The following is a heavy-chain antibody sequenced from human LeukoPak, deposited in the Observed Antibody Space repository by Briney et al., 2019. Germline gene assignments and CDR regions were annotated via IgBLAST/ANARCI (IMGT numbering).Heavy chain of an antibody. Sequence: GGSLRLSCEGSGFTFRTYWMTWVRQAPGKGLEWVANIKQDGSEKYYVDSVKGRFTISRDNAQNSLYLQMNSLRAEDAAVYYCARPRDSGWSKTWDYWGQGALVTVSS. CDR3: ARPRDSGWSKTWDY. J-gene: IGHJ4*02. CDR1: GFTFRTYW. CDR2: IKQDGSEK. V-gene: IGHV3-7*03. D-gene: IGHD6-13*01.